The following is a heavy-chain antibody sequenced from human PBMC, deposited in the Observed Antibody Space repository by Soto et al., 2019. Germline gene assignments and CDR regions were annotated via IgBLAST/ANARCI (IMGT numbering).Heavy chain of an antibody. J-gene: IGHJ4*02. Sequence: GGSLRLSCAASGFSFSGSDVHWVRQASGKGLEWVGRIKSKANNYATSYGASVKGTFAISRDDSKNTAYLQMNSLKTEDTAVYYCSVLVGTTEFDYWGQGTLVTVSS. D-gene: IGHD1-26*01. V-gene: IGHV3-73*01. CDR2: IKSKANNYAT. CDR3: SVLVGTTEFDY. CDR1: GFSFSGSD.